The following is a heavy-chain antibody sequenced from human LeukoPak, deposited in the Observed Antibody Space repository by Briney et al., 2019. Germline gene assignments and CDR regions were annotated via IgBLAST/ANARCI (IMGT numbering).Heavy chain of an antibody. J-gene: IGHJ5*02. CDR2: IYYSGST. V-gene: IGHV4-61*10. D-gene: IGHD3-9*01. CDR3: ARVVRDRLYYDILTGYYAIDWFDP. CDR1: GGSISSGSYY. Sequence: PSETLSLTCTVSGGSISSGSYYWSWIRQPAGKGLEWIGYIYYSGSTNYNPSLKSRVTISVDTSKNQFSLKLSSVTAADTAVYYCARVVRDRLYYDILTGYYAIDWFDPWGQGTLVTVSS.